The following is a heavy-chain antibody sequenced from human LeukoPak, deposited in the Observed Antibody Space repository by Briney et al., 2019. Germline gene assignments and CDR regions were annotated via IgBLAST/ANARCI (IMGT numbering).Heavy chain of an antibody. Sequence: PSETLSLTCAVYGGSFSGYYWSWIRQPLGKGLEWIGEINHSGSTNYNPSLKSRVTISVDTSKNQFSLKLSSVTAADTAVYYCARDAYSSGWSDFDYWGQGTQVTVSS. CDR3: ARDAYSSGWSDFDY. J-gene: IGHJ4*02. V-gene: IGHV4-34*01. D-gene: IGHD6-19*01. CDR1: GGSFSGYY. CDR2: INHSGST.